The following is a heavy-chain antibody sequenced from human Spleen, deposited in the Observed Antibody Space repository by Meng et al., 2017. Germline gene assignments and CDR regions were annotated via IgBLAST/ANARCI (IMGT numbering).Heavy chain of an antibody. Sequence: GGSLRLSCAASGFTLSDHYMDWVRQAPEKGLEWVGRSRNKANSYTTEYAASVKGRFTISRDDSKNSLFLQMNSLKTEDTAVYYCSKDQGGSYYIDVVGDSWGQGTLVTVSS. CDR2: SRNKANSYTT. CDR3: SKDQGGSYYIDVVGDS. D-gene: IGHD1-26*01. J-gene: IGHJ4*02. V-gene: IGHV3-72*01. CDR1: GFTLSDHY.